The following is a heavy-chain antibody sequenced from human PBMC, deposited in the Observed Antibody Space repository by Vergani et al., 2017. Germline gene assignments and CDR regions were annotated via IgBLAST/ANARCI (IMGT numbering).Heavy chain of an antibody. CDR1: GFTFSSYE. CDR3: ARGQKRGYFDY. V-gene: IGHV3-48*03. Sequence: EVQLVESGGGLVQPGGSLRLSCAASGFTFSSYEMNWVRQAPGKGLEWVSYISSSGSTIYYADSVKGRFTISRDNSKNTLYLQMNSLRAEDTAVYYCARGQKRGYFDYWGQGTLVTVSS. J-gene: IGHJ4*02. D-gene: IGHD3-10*01. CDR2: ISSSGSTI.